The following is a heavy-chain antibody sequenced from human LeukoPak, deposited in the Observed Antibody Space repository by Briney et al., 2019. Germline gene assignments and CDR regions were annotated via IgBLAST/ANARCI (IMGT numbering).Heavy chain of an antibody. CDR2: IKSKTDGGTT. J-gene: IGHJ5*02. Sequence: GGSLRLSCAASGFTFSNAWMSWVRQAPGKGLEWVGRIKSKTDGGTTDYAAPVKGRFTISRDDSKNTLYLQMNSLKTEDTAVYYCTTSEGYCSGGSCYYSPFDPWGQGTLVTVSS. CDR1: GFTFSNAW. CDR3: TTSEGYCSGGSCYYSPFDP. V-gene: IGHV3-15*01. D-gene: IGHD2-15*01.